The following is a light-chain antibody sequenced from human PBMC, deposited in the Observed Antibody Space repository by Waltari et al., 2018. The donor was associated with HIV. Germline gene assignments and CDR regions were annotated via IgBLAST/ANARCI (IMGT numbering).Light chain of an antibody. V-gene: IGLV2-14*01. CDR2: EVT. CDR1: SSAICAYNY. J-gene: IGLJ1*01. Sequence: QSALTPPASVSGSPGQSITISCPGTSSAICAYNYVSWYQHHPGNVPKLLIYEVTNRPSGVSHRFSGSKSGNTASLTISGLQAEDEADFYCTSYTSISTLVFGTGTKVTVL. CDR3: TSYTSISTLV.